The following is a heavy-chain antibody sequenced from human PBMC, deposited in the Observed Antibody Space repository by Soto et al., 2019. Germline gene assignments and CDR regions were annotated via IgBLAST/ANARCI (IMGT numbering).Heavy chain of an antibody. J-gene: IGHJ4*02. CDR2: IIPRFGTA. CDR3: AKVKYDSSGYYRNFDY. Sequence: GASVKVSCKASGGTFSSYAISWVRQAPGQGLEWVGGIIPRFGTASYAQKFQGRVTITADESTSTAYMELSSLRSEDTAMYYCAKVKYDSSGYYRNFDYWGQGTLVTVSS. V-gene: IGHV1-69*13. CDR1: GGTFSSYA. D-gene: IGHD3-22*01.